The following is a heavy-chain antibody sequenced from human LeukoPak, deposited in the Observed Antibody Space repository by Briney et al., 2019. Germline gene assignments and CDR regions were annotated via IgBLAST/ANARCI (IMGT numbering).Heavy chain of an antibody. CDR3: AKETRGSYSDY. CDR1: GFTFSSSE. V-gene: IGHV3-30*02. Sequence: GGSLRLSCAASGFTFSSSEMNWVRQAPGKGLEWVAFIRYDGTSKYYADSVKGRFTISRDNSKNTVYLQMNSLRAEDTAVYYCAKETRGSYSDYWGQGTLVTVSS. J-gene: IGHJ4*02. CDR2: IRYDGTSK. D-gene: IGHD1-26*01.